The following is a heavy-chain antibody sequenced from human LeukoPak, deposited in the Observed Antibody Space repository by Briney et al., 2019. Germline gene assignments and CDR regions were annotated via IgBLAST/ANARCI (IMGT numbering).Heavy chain of an antibody. J-gene: IGHJ4*02. CDR3: AIISGYFDY. V-gene: IGHV1-8*01. CDR2: VNPNNGNT. Sequence: ASVKVSCKASGFTFSNYDINWVRQATGQGLEWMGWVNPNNGNTGYAQKFRGRVTMTSDTSITTAYMELSSLKSEDTAVYYCAIISGYFDYWGQGTLVTVSS. CDR1: GFTFSNYD.